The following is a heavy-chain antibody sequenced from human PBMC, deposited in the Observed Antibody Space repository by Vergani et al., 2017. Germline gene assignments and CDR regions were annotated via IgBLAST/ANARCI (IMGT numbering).Heavy chain of an antibody. V-gene: IGHV3-30*02. CDR2: IRYDGINK. J-gene: IGHJ5*02. CDR3: ARDLRLLYNRFDP. Sequence: QVQLVESGGGVVQPGGSLRLSCAASGYTFSSYGMHWVRQAPGKGLEWVAFIRYDGINKYYADSVKGRFTISRDNSKNTLYLQMNSLRAEDTGVYYCARDLRLLYNRFDPWGQGTLVTVSS. D-gene: IGHD1-14*01. CDR1: GYTFSSYG.